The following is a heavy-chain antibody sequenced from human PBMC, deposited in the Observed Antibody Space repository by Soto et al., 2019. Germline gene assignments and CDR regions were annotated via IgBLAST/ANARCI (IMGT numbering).Heavy chain of an antibody. CDR2: ISSDGRET. D-gene: IGHD6-6*01. J-gene: IGHJ4*02. V-gene: IGHV3-7*01. CDR1: GSTFSDFW. CDR3: ARWPRLLDS. Sequence: GGSLRLSCAASGSTFSDFWMNWVRQAPEKGLEWVAYISSDGRETNHVASVKGRFTISRDNAKNSLYLQMNSLRAEDTAVYYCARWPRLLDSWGQGTLVTVSS.